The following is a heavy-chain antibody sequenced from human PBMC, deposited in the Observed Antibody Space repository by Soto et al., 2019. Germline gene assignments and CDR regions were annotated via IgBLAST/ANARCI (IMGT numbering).Heavy chain of an antibody. D-gene: IGHD6-13*01. Sequence: GGSLRLSCAASGFTFSSYAMSWVRQAPGKGLEWVSAIVGGGDSTYYADSVKGRFTISRDNSKNTLHLEMNSLRAEDTAVYFCAKESRGIAPTVAGYWGQGTQVTVSS. V-gene: IGHV3-23*01. CDR3: AKESRGIAPTVAGY. CDR1: GFTFSSYA. CDR2: IVGGGDST. J-gene: IGHJ4*02.